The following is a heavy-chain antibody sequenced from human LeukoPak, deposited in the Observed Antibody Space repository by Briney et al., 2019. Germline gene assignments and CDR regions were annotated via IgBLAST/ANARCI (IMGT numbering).Heavy chain of an antibody. CDR1: GFTFSSYA. CDR2: ISGSGGST. Sequence: GGSLRLSCAASGFTFSSYAMSWVRQAPGKGLEWVSAISGSGGSTYYADSVKGRFTISRDNSKNTLYLQMNSLRAEDTAVYYCAKTLGEDYYYGSGSYRYNWFDPWGQGTLVTVSS. J-gene: IGHJ5*02. CDR3: AKTLGEDYYYGSGSYRYNWFDP. V-gene: IGHV3-23*01. D-gene: IGHD3-10*01.